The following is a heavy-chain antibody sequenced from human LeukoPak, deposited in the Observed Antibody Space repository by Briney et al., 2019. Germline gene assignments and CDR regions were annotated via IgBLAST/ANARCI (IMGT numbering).Heavy chain of an antibody. V-gene: IGHV3-66*01. J-gene: IGHJ4*02. Sequence: GGSLRLSCAASGLTVSTNYMSWVRQAPGKGLEWVSLIYSGGGTYYADSVKGRFTISRDNSRNTLSLQMNSLRVDDTAVYYCARGFRSVTTWGYFDYWGQGALVTVSS. CDR2: IYSGGGT. CDR3: ARGFRSVTTWGYFDY. D-gene: IGHD4-17*01. CDR1: GLTVSTNY.